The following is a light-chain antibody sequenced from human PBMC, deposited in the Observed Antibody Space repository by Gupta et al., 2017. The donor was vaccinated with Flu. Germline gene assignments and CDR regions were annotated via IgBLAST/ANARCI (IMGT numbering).Light chain of an antibody. J-gene: IGLJ2*01. CDR2: DVS. CDR3: SSYAGSNKGV. CDR1: SSDVGGYNY. Sequence: QSALTQPPSASGSPGQSVTISCTGTSSDVGGYNYVSWYQQHSGKAPKLMIYDVSKRPSGVPDRFSGSKSGNMASLTVSGLQAEDEADYYCSSYAGSNKGVFGGGTKLTVL. V-gene: IGLV2-8*01.